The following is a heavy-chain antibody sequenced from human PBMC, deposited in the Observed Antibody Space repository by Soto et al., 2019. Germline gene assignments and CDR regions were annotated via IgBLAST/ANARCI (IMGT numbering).Heavy chain of an antibody. CDR2: INHSGST. V-gene: IGHV4-34*01. CDR1: GGSFSGYY. D-gene: IGHD5-18*01. Sequence: SETLSLTCAVYGGSFSGYYWSWIRQPPGKGLEWIGEINHSGSTNYNPSLKSRVTISVDTSKNQFSLKLSSVTAADTAVYYCARRGYSYGYLSYWGQGTLVTVSS. CDR3: ARRGYSYGYLSY. J-gene: IGHJ4*02.